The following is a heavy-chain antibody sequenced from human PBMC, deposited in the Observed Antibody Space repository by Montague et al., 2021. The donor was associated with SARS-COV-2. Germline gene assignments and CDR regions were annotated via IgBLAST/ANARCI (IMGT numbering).Heavy chain of an antibody. Sequence: TLSLTCTVSGGSISSGSYYWSWIRQPAGKGLEWIGRIYTSGSTNYNPSLKSRVTISADTSKNQFSLKLSSVTAADTAVYYCARDRVTIFGVVTGYGMDVWGQGTTVTVSS. J-gene: IGHJ6*02. CDR2: IYTSGST. CDR3: ARDRVTIFGVVTGYGMDV. D-gene: IGHD3-3*01. CDR1: GGSISSGSYY. V-gene: IGHV4-61*02.